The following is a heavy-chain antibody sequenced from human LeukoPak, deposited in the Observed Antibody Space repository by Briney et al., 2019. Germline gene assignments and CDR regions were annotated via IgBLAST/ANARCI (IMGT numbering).Heavy chain of an antibody. J-gene: IGHJ4*02. CDR2: ISSPSSII. Sequence: PGGSLRPSFAASGFTLSAYNMDWVRQTPGKGLEWISYISSPSSIIYYADSVKGRFTISRDNAENTLYMRMNSLRPEDTAVYYWRRGYGSSSRLDSGGQGTLVTVSS. CDR1: GFTLSAYN. V-gene: IGHV3-48*04. CDR3: RRGYGSSSRLDS. D-gene: IGHD6-13*01.